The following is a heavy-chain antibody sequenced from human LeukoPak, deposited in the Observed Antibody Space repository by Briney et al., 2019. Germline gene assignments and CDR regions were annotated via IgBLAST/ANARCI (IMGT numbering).Heavy chain of an antibody. J-gene: IGHJ4*02. CDR3: ARGTYSGYDQVFDY. D-gene: IGHD5-12*01. CDR2: IYYSGST. Sequence: SETLSLTCTVSGGSISSGGYYWSWIRQRPGKGLEWIGYIYYSGSTYYNPSLKSRVTISVDTSKNQFSLKLSSVTAADTAVYYCARGTYSGYDQVFDYWGQGTLVTVSS. V-gene: IGHV4-31*03. CDR1: GGSISSGGYY.